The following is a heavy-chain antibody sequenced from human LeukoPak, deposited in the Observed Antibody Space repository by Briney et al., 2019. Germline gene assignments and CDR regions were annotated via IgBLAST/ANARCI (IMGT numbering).Heavy chain of an antibody. Sequence: SQTLPLTCTVSGGSISTGSYCWSWIRQPAGKGLEWIGHIYTSGNTNYNPPLKSRVTISVDTSKNQFSLKLSSVTAADTAVYYCARVRSTGWYKIFDYWGQGTLVTVSS. CDR2: IYTSGNT. V-gene: IGHV4-61*09. CDR3: ARVRSTGWYKIFDY. J-gene: IGHJ4*02. D-gene: IGHD6-19*01. CDR1: GGSISTGSYC.